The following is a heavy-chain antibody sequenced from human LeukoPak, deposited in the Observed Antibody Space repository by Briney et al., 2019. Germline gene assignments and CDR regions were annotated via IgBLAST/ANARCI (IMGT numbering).Heavy chain of an antibody. V-gene: IGHV3-21*01. CDR3: ARKGGATTYGYYYYYMDV. D-gene: IGHD1-26*01. Sequence: GGSLRLSCAASGFTFSSYSMNWVRQAPGKGLEWVSSISSSSSYIYYADSVKGRFTISRDNAKNSLYLQMNSLRAEDTAVYYCARKGGATTYGYYYYYMDVWGKGTTVTISS. J-gene: IGHJ6*03. CDR1: GFTFSSYS. CDR2: ISSSSSYI.